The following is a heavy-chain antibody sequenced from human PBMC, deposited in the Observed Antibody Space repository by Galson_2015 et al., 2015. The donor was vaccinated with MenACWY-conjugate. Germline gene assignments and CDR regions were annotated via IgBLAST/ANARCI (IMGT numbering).Heavy chain of an antibody. CDR1: RFSFSTYA. Sequence: SLRLSCAASRFSFSTYAMSWVRQTPGKGLEWVSTIDGSGDTTYYADSVKGRFTISRGNSKNTLYLQMNSLRAEDTALYYCAKDAKGDFAVVPGAAGHWGQGTLVTVSS. D-gene: IGHD3-3*01. CDR2: IDGSGDTT. V-gene: IGHV3-23*01. J-gene: IGHJ4*02. CDR3: AKDAKGDFAVVPGAAGH.